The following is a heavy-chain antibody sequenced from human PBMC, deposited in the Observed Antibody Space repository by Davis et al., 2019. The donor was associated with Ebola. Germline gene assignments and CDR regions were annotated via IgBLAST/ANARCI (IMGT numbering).Heavy chain of an antibody. V-gene: IGHV3-30*02. J-gene: IGHJ4*02. D-gene: IGHD3-16*01. CDR1: GFIFRTFG. CDR3: ARLGKGSFEDY. Sequence: GESLKTSCAASGFIFRTFGMHWVRQVPGEGLEWVAFIRYDGSNQYYADSVKGRFTISRDNSKNTLYLQMNSLRAEDTAVYYCARLGKGSFEDYWGQGTLVTVSS. CDR2: IRYDGSNQ.